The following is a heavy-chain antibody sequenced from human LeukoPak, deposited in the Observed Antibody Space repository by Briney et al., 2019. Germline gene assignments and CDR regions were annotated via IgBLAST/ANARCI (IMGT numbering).Heavy chain of an antibody. Sequence: ASVKVSCKASGGPFSSYAISWVRPAPGQGLEWMGRIIPIFGIANYAQKFQGRVTITADKSTSTAYMELSSLRSEDTAVYYCARDSMRNKEVDAFDIWGQGTMVTVSS. J-gene: IGHJ3*02. V-gene: IGHV1-69*04. CDR1: GGPFSSYA. D-gene: IGHD2/OR15-2a*01. CDR3: ARDSMRNKEVDAFDI. CDR2: IIPIFGIA.